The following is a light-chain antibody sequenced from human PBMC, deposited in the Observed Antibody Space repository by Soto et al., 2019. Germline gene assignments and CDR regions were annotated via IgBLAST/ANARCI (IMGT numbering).Light chain of an antibody. Sequence: NFMLTQPHSVSESPGKTVTISCTRTSGSIASNYVQWYQQRPGSAPTTVIYEDNQRPFGVPDRFSGSFDSSSNSASLTISGLKTEDGADYYCQSYDSSNVVFGGGTKLTVL. V-gene: IGLV6-57*04. J-gene: IGLJ2*01. CDR2: EDN. CDR1: SGSIASNY. CDR3: QSYDSSNVV.